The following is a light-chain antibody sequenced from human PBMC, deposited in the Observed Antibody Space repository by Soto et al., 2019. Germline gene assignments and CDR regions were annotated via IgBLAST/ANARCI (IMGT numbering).Light chain of an antibody. CDR2: GAS. J-gene: IGKJ1*01. V-gene: IGKV3-15*01. CDR1: QSVSGT. Sequence: EIVMTQSPATLSVSPGERATLSCRASQSVSGTLAWYHQKPGQGPRLLIYGASTRATGIPARFSGSGSGTEFTLTISSLQSEDCAVYYCQQYNNWPQTFGQGTEVEI. CDR3: QQYNNWPQT.